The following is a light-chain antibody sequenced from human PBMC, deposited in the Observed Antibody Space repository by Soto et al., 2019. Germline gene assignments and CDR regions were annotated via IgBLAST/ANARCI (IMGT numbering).Light chain of an antibody. J-gene: IGKJ3*01. CDR2: DAS. Sequence: DIQMTQSPSSLSASVGDRVTITCRASQTISNFLNWYQQKPGTAPKLLIYDASRLQTGVPSRFSGSGSGADFTLTISSQQPEDFATYYCQQSSTTPFTFGPGTKVDIK. V-gene: IGKV1-39*01. CDR3: QQSSTTPFT. CDR1: QTISNF.